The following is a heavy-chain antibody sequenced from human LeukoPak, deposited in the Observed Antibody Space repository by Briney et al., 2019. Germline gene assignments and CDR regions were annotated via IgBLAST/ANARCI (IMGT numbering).Heavy chain of an antibody. D-gene: IGHD3-22*01. J-gene: IGHJ5*02. V-gene: IGHV4-4*09. CDR1: GDSISSYY. Sequence: SETLSLNCTVSGDSISSYYWSWIRQPPGKGLEWIVNTHSSGSTIHNPSLRSRVTVSVDTSDNQLSLSLSSVTAADTAVYYCARRLESHYDSSGYPVGGWFDPWGQGTLVTVSS. CDR3: ARRLESHYDSSGYPVGGWFDP. CDR2: THSSGST.